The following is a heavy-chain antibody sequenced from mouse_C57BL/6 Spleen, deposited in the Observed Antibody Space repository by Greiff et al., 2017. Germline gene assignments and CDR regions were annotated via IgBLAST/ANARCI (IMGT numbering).Heavy chain of an antibody. J-gene: IGHJ4*01. CDR2: ISSGSSTI. CDR3: ARMGDYYGTAMDY. Sequence: EVMLVESGGGLVKPGGSLKLSCAASGFTFSDYGMHWVRQAPEKGLEWVAYISSGSSTIYYAATVKGRFTISRDNAKNTLFLQMTSLRSEDTAMYYCARMGDYYGTAMDYWGQGTSVTVSS. CDR1: GFTFSDYG. V-gene: IGHV5-17*01. D-gene: IGHD1-1*01.